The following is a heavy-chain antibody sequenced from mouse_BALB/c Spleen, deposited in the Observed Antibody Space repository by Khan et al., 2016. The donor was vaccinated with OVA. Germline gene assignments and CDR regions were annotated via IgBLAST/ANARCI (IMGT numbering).Heavy chain of an antibody. CDR1: GYIFTSYW. CDR2: VAPGSGIT. Sequence: DLVKPGASVKLSCKASGYIFTSYWINWIKQRPGQGLEWIGRVAPGSGITYYNEMFKGKATLTVDTSSSTAYIQLSSLSSEDSAVYFCARIRYYYGSSLYAMDYWGQGTSVTVSS. V-gene: IGHV1S41*01. J-gene: IGHJ4*01. D-gene: IGHD1-1*01. CDR3: ARIRYYYGSSLYAMDY.